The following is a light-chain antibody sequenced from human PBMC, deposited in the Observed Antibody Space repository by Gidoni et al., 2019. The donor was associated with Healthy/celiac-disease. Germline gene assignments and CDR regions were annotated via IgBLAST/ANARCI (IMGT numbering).Light chain of an antibody. V-gene: IGKV3-11*01. CDR2: DAS. J-gene: IGKJ4*01. CDR3: QQRSNWPPWLT. CDR1: QSVSSY. Sequence: EIVLPQSPATLSWSPGERATLSCRASQSVSSYLAWYQQKPGQAPRLLIYDASNRATGIPARFSGSGSGTDFTLTISSLEPEDFAVYYCQQRSNWPPWLTFGGGTKVEIK.